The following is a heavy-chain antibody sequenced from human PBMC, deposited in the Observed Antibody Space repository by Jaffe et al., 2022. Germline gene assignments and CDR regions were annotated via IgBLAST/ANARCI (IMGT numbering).Heavy chain of an antibody. CDR3: ARGPTDCSSTSCYVSSYYYYYMDV. D-gene: IGHD2-2*01. V-gene: IGHV1-3*01. CDR1: GYTFTSYA. J-gene: IGHJ6*03. CDR2: INAGNGNT. Sequence: QVQLVQSGAEVKKPGASVKVSCKASGYTFTSYAMHWVRQAPGQRLEWMGWINAGNGNTKYSQKFQGRVTITRDTSASTAYMELSSLRSEDTAVYYCARGPTDCSSTSCYVSSYYYYYMDVWGKGTTVTVSS.